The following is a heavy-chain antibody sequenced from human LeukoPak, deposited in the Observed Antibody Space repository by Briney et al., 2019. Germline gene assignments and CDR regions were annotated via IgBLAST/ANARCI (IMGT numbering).Heavy chain of an antibody. CDR1: GGTFSSYA. CDR3: ARDRLDQPPLYGFDP. D-gene: IGHD2-2*01. V-gene: IGHV1-69*04. CDR2: IIPILGIA. Sequence: SVKVSCKASGGTFSSYAISWVRQAPGQGLEWMGRIIPILGIANYAQKFQGRVTITADKSTSTAYMELSSLRSEDTAVYYCARDRLDQPPLYGFDPWGQGTLVTVSS. J-gene: IGHJ5*02.